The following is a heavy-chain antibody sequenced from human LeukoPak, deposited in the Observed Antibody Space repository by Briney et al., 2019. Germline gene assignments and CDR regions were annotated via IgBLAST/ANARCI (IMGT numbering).Heavy chain of an antibody. D-gene: IGHD3-16*01. CDR1: GFTFRRHW. CDR3: ARLWGLYYYGMDV. V-gene: IGHV3-53*01. CDR2: IYSGGST. Sequence: GGSLRLSCAASGFTFRRHWMHWVRQAPGKGLEWVSVIYSGGSTYYADSVKGRFTISRDNSKNTPYLQMNSLRAEDTAVYYCARLWGLYYYGMDVWGQGTTVTVSS. J-gene: IGHJ6*02.